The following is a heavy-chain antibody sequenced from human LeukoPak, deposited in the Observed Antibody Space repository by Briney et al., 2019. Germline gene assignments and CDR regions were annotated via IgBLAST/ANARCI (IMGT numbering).Heavy chain of an antibody. V-gene: IGHV5-51*01. CDR1: GYSFTSYW. CDR3: AEMSPGSGWNLDY. Sequence: GESLKISCKGFGYSFTSYWIGWVRQMPGKGLEWMGIIYPGGSENKSIPSFQGQVTISADKSISTAYLQGSSRKASYTAMYYCAEMSPGSGWNLDYWGQGTRVTVSS. CDR2: IYPGGSEN. D-gene: IGHD6-19*01. J-gene: IGHJ4*02.